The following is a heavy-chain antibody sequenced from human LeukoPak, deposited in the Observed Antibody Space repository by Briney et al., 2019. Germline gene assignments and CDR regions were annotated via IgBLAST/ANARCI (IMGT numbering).Heavy chain of an antibody. CDR2: IYTSGST. CDR3: ARDFSPTVVTRDAFDI. D-gene: IGHD4-23*01. V-gene: IGHV4-4*07. CDR1: GGSISSYY. J-gene: IGHJ3*02. Sequence: SQTLSLTCTVSGGSISSYYWSWIRQPAGKGLEWIGRIYTSGSTNYNPSLKSRVTMSVDTSKNQFSLKLSSVTAADTAVYYCARDFSPTVVTRDAFDIWGQGAMVTVSS.